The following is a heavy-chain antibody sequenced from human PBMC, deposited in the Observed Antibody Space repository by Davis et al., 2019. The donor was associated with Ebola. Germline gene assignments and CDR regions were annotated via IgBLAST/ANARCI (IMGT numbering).Heavy chain of an antibody. J-gene: IGHJ5*02. CDR1: GDSISSRNW. D-gene: IGHD3-10*01. CDR3: ARHARGVTTDWFDP. V-gene: IGHV4-4*02. CDR2: IYHSGAT. Sequence: SETLSLTCAVSGDSISSRNWWSWVRQSPGKGLEWIGEIYHSGATNYNPSLKSRVTISVDTSKNQFSLKLSSVTAADTAVYYCARHARGVTTDWFDPWGQGTLVTVSS.